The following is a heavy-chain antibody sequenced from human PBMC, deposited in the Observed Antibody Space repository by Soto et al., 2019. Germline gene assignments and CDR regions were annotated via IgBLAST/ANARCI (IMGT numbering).Heavy chain of an antibody. CDR1: GFSFSKYC. V-gene: IGHV3-30*18. J-gene: IGHJ4*02. D-gene: IGHD3-16*01. CDR2: MSDDGSKK. Sequence: GVSLRLSCAASGFSFSKYCMHWVRQAPGKGLEWVAEMSDDGSKKYYGDSVKGRFTISRDNSKNTLYLLMDSLRPEDTAMYYCAKELRETGGYYFDCWGQGTLVTVSS. CDR3: AKELRETGGYYFDC.